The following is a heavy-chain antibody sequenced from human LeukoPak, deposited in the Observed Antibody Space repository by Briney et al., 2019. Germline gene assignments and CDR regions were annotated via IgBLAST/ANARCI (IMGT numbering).Heavy chain of an antibody. CDR2: ISSSGSTI. Sequence: GGSLRLSCAASGFTFSSYEMNWVRQAPGKGLEWVSYISSSGSTIYYADSVKGRFTISGDNAKNSLYLQMNSLRAEDTAVYYCARDSSGYYSGFDYWGQGTLVTVSS. J-gene: IGHJ4*02. CDR1: GFTFSSYE. V-gene: IGHV3-48*03. CDR3: ARDSSGYYSGFDY. D-gene: IGHD3-22*01.